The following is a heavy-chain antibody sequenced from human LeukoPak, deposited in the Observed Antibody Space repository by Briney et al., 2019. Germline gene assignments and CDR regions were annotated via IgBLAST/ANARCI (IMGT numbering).Heavy chain of an antibody. CDR2: IYYRGNT. D-gene: IGHD3-3*01. J-gene: IGHJ6*03. V-gene: IGHV4-59*01. CDR1: GGSISDYH. CDR3: ARGDFCSKSNCYLRPMDV. Sequence: SETLSLTCTVSGGSISDYHWKCLRQPPGKGLEWIGYIYYRGNTTYNPSLKRRVTMSVETANNQFSLKLRSVIAADTAVYYCARGDFCSKSNCYLRPMDVWGKGTTVTVSS.